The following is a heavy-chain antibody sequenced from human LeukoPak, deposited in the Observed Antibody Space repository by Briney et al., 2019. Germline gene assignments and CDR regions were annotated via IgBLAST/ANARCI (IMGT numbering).Heavy chain of an antibody. CDR3: ARFGYSGSYYFDY. V-gene: IGHV4-30-2*01. CDR2: IYHSGST. J-gene: IGHJ4*02. Sequence: SQTLSLTCTVPGGSISSGGYYWSWIRQPPGKGLEWIGYIYHSGSTYYNPSLKSRVTISVDRSKNQFSLKLSSVTAADTAVYPCARFGYSGSYYFDYWGQGTLVTVSS. D-gene: IGHD1-26*01. CDR1: GGSISSGGYY.